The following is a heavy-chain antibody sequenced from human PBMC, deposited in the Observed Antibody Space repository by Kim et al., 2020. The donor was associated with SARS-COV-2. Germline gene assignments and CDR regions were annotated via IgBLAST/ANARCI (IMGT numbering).Heavy chain of an antibody. CDR3: AKDNTIVGVVITPTGFDY. V-gene: IGHV3-9*01. J-gene: IGHJ4*02. D-gene: IGHD3-3*01. Sequence: KGRFTISRDNAKNSLYLQMNRLRAEDTAWYYCAKDNTIVGVVITPTGFDYWGQGTLVTVSS.